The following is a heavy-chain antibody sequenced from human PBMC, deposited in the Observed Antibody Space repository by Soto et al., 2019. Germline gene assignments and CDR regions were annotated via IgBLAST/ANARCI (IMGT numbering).Heavy chain of an antibody. CDR2: IYHSGST. V-gene: IGHV4-30-2*01. Sequence: QLQLQESGSGLVKPSQTLSLTCAVSGGSISSGGYSWSWIRQPPGKGLEWIGYIYHSGSTYYIPSLKSRVTISVDRSKNQFSLKLSSVTAADTAVYYCASAHYGDYGYGMDVWGQGTTVTVSS. CDR1: GGSISSGGYS. D-gene: IGHD4-17*01. CDR3: ASAHYGDYGYGMDV. J-gene: IGHJ6*02.